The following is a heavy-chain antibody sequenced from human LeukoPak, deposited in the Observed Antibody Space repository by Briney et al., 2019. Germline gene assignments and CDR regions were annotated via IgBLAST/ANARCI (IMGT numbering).Heavy chain of an antibody. Sequence: HGRSLRLSCAASGFTFSNHGMHWVRQAPGNGLEWVTVISYDGSDKYYADSVKGRFTISRDNSKNTLYLQMNSLRAEDTAVYYCAKDRPKWSSSSWRDPFDIWGQGTMVTVSS. CDR3: AKDRPKWSSSSWRDPFDI. D-gene: IGHD6-13*01. J-gene: IGHJ3*02. V-gene: IGHV3-30*18. CDR1: GFTFSNHG. CDR2: ISYDGSDK.